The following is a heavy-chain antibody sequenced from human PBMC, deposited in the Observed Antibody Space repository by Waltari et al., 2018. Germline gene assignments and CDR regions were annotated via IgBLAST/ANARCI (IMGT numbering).Heavy chain of an antibody. CDR1: GFSFSSSG. V-gene: IGHV3-30*02. Sequence: QVQLVESGGGVVQPGESLSLSCAASGFSFSSSGLHWFRQAPGKGLEWVAFIQYDGRNKYNVDSVRGRFTISRDNSKNTLYLQMSSLGIDDTAVYYCVKESPEAGRDYWGQGTLVTVSP. J-gene: IGHJ4*02. CDR2: IQYDGRNK. CDR3: VKESPEAGRDY. D-gene: IGHD1-26*01.